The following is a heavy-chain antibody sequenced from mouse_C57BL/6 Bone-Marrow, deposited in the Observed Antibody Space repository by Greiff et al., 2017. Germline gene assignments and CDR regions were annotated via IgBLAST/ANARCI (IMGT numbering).Heavy chain of an antibody. J-gene: IGHJ2*01. D-gene: IGHD2-3*01. V-gene: IGHV1-81*01. CDR2: IYPRSGNT. CDR3: ERGGWLLRGGNYFDY. Sequence: QVQLKESGAELARPGASVKLSCKASGYTFTSYGISWVKQRTGQGLEWIGEIYPRSGNTYYNEKFKGKATLTVDKSSSTAYMELRSLTSEDSAVYFCERGGWLLRGGNYFDYWGQGTTLTVSA. CDR1: GYTFTSYG.